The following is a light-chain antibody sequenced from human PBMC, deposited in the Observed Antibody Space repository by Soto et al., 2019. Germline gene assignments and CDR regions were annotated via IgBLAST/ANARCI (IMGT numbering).Light chain of an antibody. J-gene: IGLJ2*01. CDR3: SSYITSITSVV. V-gene: IGLV2-14*01. CDR1: SSDVGANNY. CDR2: EVS. Sequence: QSALTQPASVSGSPGQPITISCTGTSSDVGANNYVSWYQHHPGKAPKLLIYEVSNRPSGVSSRFSGSKSGNTASLTISGLQEEDEDDDYCSSYITSITSVVFGGGTKLTVL.